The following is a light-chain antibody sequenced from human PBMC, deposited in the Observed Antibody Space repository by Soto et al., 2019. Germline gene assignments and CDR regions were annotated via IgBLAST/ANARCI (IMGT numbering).Light chain of an antibody. CDR1: SSDVGGYNY. CDR3: SSYAGSNSLL. CDR2: DVS. Sequence: QSVLTQPASVSGSPGQSITISCTGTSSDVGGYNYVSWYQQHPGKAPKLMIYDVSNRPSGVSNRFSGSKSGNTASLTVSGLQAEDEADYYCSSYAGSNSLLFGTGTKVTVL. V-gene: IGLV2-14*01. J-gene: IGLJ1*01.